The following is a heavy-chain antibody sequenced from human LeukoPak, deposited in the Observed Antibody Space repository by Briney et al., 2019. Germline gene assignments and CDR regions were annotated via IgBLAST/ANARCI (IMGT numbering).Heavy chain of an antibody. Sequence: SETLSLTCTVSGGSISSSSYYWGWIRQPPGKGLEWIGSIYHSGSTYYNPSLKSRVTISVDTSKNQFSLKLSSVTAADTAVYYCARDIVVVVAATRGSYYYGMDVWGQGTTVTVSS. D-gene: IGHD2-15*01. V-gene: IGHV4-39*01. CDR1: GGSISSSSYY. CDR2: IYHSGST. CDR3: ARDIVVVVAATRGSYYYGMDV. J-gene: IGHJ6*02.